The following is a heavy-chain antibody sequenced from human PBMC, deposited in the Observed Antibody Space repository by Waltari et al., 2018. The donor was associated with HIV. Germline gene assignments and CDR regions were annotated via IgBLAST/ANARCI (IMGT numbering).Heavy chain of an antibody. CDR1: GFTFSSHW. CDR2: INPEGTIT. J-gene: IGHJ4*02. CDR3: ARGWYIDY. Sequence: EVLLVESGGGSVQPGGSLTLSCAAPGFTFSSHWMQWVRQVPGTGLVCVSRINPEGTITTYADSVKGRFTVSRDNAKNTLYLQMNSLRVEDTALYYCARGWYIDYWGQGTLVTVSS. D-gene: IGHD6-19*01. V-gene: IGHV3-74*03.